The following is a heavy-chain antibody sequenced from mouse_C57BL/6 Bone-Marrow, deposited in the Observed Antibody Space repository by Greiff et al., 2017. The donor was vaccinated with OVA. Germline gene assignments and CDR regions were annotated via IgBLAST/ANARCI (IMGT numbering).Heavy chain of an antibody. J-gene: IGHJ3*01. CDR3: ARSGYDGYFPWFAY. CDR2: IYPSDSET. D-gene: IGHD2-3*01. Sequence: QVQLQQPGAELVRPGSSVKLSCKASGYTFTSYWMDWVKQRPGQGLEWIGNIYPSDSETHYNQKFKDKATLTVDKSSSTAYMQLSSLTSEDSAVYYCARSGYDGYFPWFAYWGQGTLVTVSA. CDR1: GYTFTSYW. V-gene: IGHV1-61*01.